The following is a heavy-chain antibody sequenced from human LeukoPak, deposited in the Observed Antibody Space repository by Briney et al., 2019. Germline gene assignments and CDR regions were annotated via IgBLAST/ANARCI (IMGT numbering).Heavy chain of an antibody. V-gene: IGHV3-23*01. CDR2: SGSEDGT. D-gene: IGHD6-6*01. CDR1: GFTFSSCG. J-gene: IGHJ4*02. Sequence: PGGSLRLSCAASGFTFSSCGMTWVRQAPGKGLEWVSSSGSEDGTYYADSVKGRFTISRDNSKNTLYLQMNSLRAEDTAVYYCAKRGPIYSSSPGNYFDYWGQGTLVTVSS. CDR3: AKRGPIYSSSPGNYFDY.